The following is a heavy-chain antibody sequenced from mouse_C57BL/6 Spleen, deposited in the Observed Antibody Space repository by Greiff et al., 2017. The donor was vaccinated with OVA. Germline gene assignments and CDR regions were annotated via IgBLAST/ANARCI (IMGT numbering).Heavy chain of an antibody. CDR3: ARWDYYGSSYYLDY. Sequence: EVQLQQSGPELVKPGASVKISCKASGYTFTDYYMNWVKQSHGKSLEWIGDINPNNGGTSYNQKFKGKATLTVDKSSSTAYMELRSLTSEDSAVYYCARWDYYGSSYYLDYWGQGTTLTVSS. CDR1: GYTFTDYY. V-gene: IGHV1-26*01. J-gene: IGHJ2*01. D-gene: IGHD1-1*01. CDR2: INPNNGGT.